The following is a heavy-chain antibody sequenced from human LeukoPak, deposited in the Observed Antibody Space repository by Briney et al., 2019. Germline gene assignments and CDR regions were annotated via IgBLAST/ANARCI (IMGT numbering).Heavy chain of an antibody. D-gene: IGHD6-25*01. CDR2: ISYDASHI. V-gene: IGHV3-30*03. CDR1: GFTFSDYG. J-gene: IGHJ4*02. Sequence: GGSLRLSCAASGFTFSDYGMHWVRQSPGKGLEWVAMISYDASHIYYLDSVEGRFTVSRDNSKNTLYLQLTTLRTEDTALYYCGRSAAAFLDHWGQGTLVTVSS. CDR3: GRSAAAFLDH.